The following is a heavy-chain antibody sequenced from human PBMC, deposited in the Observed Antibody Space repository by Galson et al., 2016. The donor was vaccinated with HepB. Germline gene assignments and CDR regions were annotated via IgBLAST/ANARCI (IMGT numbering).Heavy chain of an antibody. CDR3: ARDGRLGEKGLYDF. Sequence: TLSLTCTVSGGSISSGVYYWSCIRQHPGKGLEWIGYIYYTGSTDCNPSLKSRVTISVDTSKNQFSLKLSSVTAADTAVYYCARDGRLGEKGLYDFWGQGTLVTVSS. V-gene: IGHV4-31*03. CDR2: IYYTGST. D-gene: IGHD3-10*01. CDR1: GGSISSGVYY. J-gene: IGHJ4*02.